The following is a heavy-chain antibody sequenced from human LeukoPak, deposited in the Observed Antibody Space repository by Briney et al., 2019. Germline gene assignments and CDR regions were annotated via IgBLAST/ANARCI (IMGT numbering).Heavy chain of an antibody. CDR1: GYTFTGYY. J-gene: IGHJ4*02. CDR3: ARDPQPYYFDY. Sequence: ASVKVSCKASGYTFTGYYMHWVRQAPGQGLEWMGIINPSGGSTSYAQKFQGRVTMTRDMSTSTVYMELSSLRSEDTAVYYCARDPQPYYFDYWGQGTLVTVSS. CDR2: INPSGGST. D-gene: IGHD1-14*01. V-gene: IGHV1-46*01.